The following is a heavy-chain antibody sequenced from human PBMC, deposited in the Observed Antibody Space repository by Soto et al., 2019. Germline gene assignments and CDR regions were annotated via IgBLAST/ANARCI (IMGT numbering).Heavy chain of an antibody. CDR3: ARARDYGDFRLDP. CDR1: GYTFTRYG. V-gene: IGHV1-18*04. Sequence: GSVKGSRQASGYTFTRYGITWVRQAPGQGLEWMGWISAYNGNTNYAQKLQGRVTLTTDPSTSTAYMELRSLRSDDTAVYYCARARDYGDFRLDPWGQGIMVTVYS. CDR2: ISAYNGNT. J-gene: IGHJ5*02. D-gene: IGHD4-17*01.